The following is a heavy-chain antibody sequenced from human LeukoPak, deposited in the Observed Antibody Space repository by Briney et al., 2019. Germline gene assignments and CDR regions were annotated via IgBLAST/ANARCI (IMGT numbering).Heavy chain of an antibody. V-gene: IGHV3-64D*06. CDR2: ISSNGVNT. Sequence: GGSLRLSCSASGFSFSSYTMHWVRQAPGKGLEYVSGISSNGVNTYYPDSVKGRFTISRDNFKNTLYLQMSSLRPEDTAVYSCVKGDVYTSSGLDYWGQGTLVSVSS. D-gene: IGHD3-16*01. CDR3: VKGDVYTSSGLDY. J-gene: IGHJ4*02. CDR1: GFSFSSYT.